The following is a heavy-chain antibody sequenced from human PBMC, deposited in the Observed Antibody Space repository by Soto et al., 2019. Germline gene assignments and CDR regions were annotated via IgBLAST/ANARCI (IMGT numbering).Heavy chain of an antibody. D-gene: IGHD3-22*01. Sequence: ASVKVSCKASGYTFTSYYMHWVRQAPGQGLEWMGIINPSGGSTSYAQKFQGRVTMTRDTSTSTVYMELSSLRSEDTAVYYCARSSRGGYYDSSGQFDYWGQGTLVTVPQ. CDR2: INPSGGST. CDR3: ARSSRGGYYDSSGQFDY. CDR1: GYTFTSYY. V-gene: IGHV1-46*01. J-gene: IGHJ4*02.